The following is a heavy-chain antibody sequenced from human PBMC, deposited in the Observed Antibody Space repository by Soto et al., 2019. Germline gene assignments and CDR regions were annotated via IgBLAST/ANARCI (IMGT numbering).Heavy chain of an antibody. Sequence: QVQLVQSGAELKKPGASVNISCTASGFTFTDNLINWVRQAPGQGLEWMGWINPDTGNTRYSETFQGRVTISRHSSASIAYLELSGLKNEDTALYFCARDLQSVGPRANDAFDVWGQGTMITVSS. CDR2: INPDTGNT. CDR1: GFTFTDNL. D-gene: IGHD4-4*01. CDR3: ARDLQSVGPRANDAFDV. V-gene: IGHV1-3*01. J-gene: IGHJ3*01.